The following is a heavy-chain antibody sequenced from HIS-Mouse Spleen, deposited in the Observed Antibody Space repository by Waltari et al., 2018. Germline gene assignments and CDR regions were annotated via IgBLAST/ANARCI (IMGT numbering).Heavy chain of an antibody. Sequence: QLQLQESGPGLVKPSETLSLPCTVYGGSISSSSYYWGWIRPPPGEGLAWIGSIYYSGSTYYNPSLKSRVTISVDTSKNQFSLKLSSVTAADTAVYYCARDFHDFWSGYYGGDKKHDAFDIWGQGTMVTVSS. CDR1: GGSISSSSYY. J-gene: IGHJ3*02. CDR2: IYYSGST. D-gene: IGHD3-3*01. CDR3: ARDFHDFWSGYYGGDKKHDAFDI. V-gene: IGHV4-39*07.